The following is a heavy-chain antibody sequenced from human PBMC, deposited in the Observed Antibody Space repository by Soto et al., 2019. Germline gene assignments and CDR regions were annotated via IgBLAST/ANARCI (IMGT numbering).Heavy chain of an antibody. CDR3: SREAIVAENWFEP. CDR2: LKPNTGNI. J-gene: IGHJ5*02. V-gene: IGHV1-3*01. D-gene: IGHD5-12*01. Sequence: QVQLVQSGAEVKRPGASVKVSCRASGYTFVDYALHWVRQAPGQGLEWVGWLKPNTGNIKYSHKFEDRVSITIDTASSTTYMELRCIRSEDTAVYFGSREAIVAENWFEPWGKGTLVTVSS. CDR1: GYTFVDYA.